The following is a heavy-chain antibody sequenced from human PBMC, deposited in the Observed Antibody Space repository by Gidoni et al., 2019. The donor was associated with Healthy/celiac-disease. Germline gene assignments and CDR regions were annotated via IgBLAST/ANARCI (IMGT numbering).Heavy chain of an antibody. CDR3: ARDLYSSGWYQHDAFDI. CDR1: GFTFRSYS. D-gene: IGHD6-19*01. J-gene: IGHJ3*02. Sequence: EVQLVESGGGLVKPGGSLRLSCAASGFTFRSYSMNWVRQAPGKGLEWVSSISSSSSYIYYADSVKGRFTISRDNAKNSLYLQMNSLRAEDTAVYYCARDLYSSGWYQHDAFDIWGQGTMVTVSS. CDR2: ISSSSSYI. V-gene: IGHV3-21*01.